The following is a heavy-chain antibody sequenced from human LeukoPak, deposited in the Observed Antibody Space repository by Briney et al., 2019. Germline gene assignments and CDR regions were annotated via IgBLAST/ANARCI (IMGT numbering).Heavy chain of an antibody. D-gene: IGHD3-3*01. J-gene: IGHJ4*02. V-gene: IGHV1-8*01. CDR1: GYTFTSYD. Sequence: ASVKVSCKASGYTFTSYDINWVRPATGQGLEWMGWMNPNSGNTGYAQKFQGRVNMTRNTSISTAYLVLSSLKSEDTAVYYCARTGKGDYDFWSGYYAGGGVDYWGQGTLVTVSS. CDR3: ARTGKGDYDFWSGYYAGGGVDY. CDR2: MNPNSGNT.